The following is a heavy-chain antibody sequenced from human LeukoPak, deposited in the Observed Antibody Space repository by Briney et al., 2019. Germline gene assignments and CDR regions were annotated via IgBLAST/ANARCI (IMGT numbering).Heavy chain of an antibody. D-gene: IGHD3-22*01. Sequence: PGGSLRLSCAASGFTFEDYTMHWVRQAPGKSLEWVSLISWDGTPYYRDSVMGRFSISRDNSKNSLYLQMDTLRSEDTAFYYCVKDLSYESSGYVFDYWGQGTLVTVSS. V-gene: IGHV3-43*01. CDR2: ISWDGTP. CDR3: VKDLSYESSGYVFDY. J-gene: IGHJ4*02. CDR1: GFTFEDYT.